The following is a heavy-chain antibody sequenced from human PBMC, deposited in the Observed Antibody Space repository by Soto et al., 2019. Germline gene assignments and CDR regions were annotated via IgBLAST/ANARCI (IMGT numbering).Heavy chain of an antibody. Sequence: EVQLVESGGDLVQPGGSLRLSCAASGFTFSTYWMHWVRQAPGKGLLWVSRIKTDGTYATYADSVKGRFTISRDNAKNTLYLQMNGLRVWDAAVYSWASGGSGYYANWGQGTLVTVSS. CDR2: IKTDGTYA. D-gene: IGHD3-22*01. V-gene: IGHV3-74*01. CDR1: GFTFSTYW. CDR3: ASGGSGYYAN. J-gene: IGHJ4*02.